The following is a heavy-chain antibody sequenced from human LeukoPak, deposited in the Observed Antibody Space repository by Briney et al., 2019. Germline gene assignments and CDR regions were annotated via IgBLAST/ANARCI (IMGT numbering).Heavy chain of an antibody. V-gene: IGHV1-46*01. J-gene: IGHJ4*02. CDR1: GYTFTSYY. D-gene: IGHD2-2*01. CDR3: ARSGETRDCSSTSCYAHMCLDY. Sequence: ASVKVSCKASGYTFTSYYMHWVRQAPGQGPEWMGIINPSGGSTSYAQKFQGRVTMTRDTSTSTVYMELSSLRSEDTAVYYCARSGETRDCSSTSCYAHMCLDYWGQGTLVTVSS. CDR2: INPSGGST.